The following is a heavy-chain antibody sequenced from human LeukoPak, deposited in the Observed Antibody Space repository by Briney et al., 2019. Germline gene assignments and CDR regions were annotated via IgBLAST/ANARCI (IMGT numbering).Heavy chain of an antibody. CDR1: GFSFSSYW. Sequence: GGSLRLSCAASGFSFSSYWMNWVRQAPGKGLEWLANIKQDGSQTNYVDSVKGRFTISRDNAKKSLYLQMNSLRAEDTAVYYCACAPELTYYDYVWGSYRLAAFDIWGQGTMVTVSS. V-gene: IGHV3-7*01. D-gene: IGHD3-16*02. J-gene: IGHJ3*02. CDR2: IKQDGSQT. CDR3: ACAPELTYYDYVWGSYRLAAFDI.